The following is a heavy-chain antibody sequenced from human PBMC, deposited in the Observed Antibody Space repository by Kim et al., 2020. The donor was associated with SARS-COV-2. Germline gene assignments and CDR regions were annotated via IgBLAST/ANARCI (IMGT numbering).Heavy chain of an antibody. D-gene: IGHD3-16*01. Sequence: GGSLRLSCAASGFTFSSYAMHWVRQAPGKGLEWVAVISYDGSNKYYADSVKGRFTISRDNSKNTLYLQMNSLRAEDTAVYYCYCWGVSPQAPIDYWGQGTLVTVSS. CDR1: GFTFSSYA. V-gene: IGHV3-30-3*01. CDR2: ISYDGSNK. J-gene: IGHJ4*02. CDR3: YCWGVSPQAPIDY.